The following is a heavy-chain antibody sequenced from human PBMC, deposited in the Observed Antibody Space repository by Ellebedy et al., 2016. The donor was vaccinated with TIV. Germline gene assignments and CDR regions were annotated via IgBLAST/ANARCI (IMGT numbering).Heavy chain of an antibody. CDR2: ISAYKGNT. CDR1: SYTFTSYG. CDR3: ARDHCTNGVCYTSYYYYMDV. D-gene: IGHD2-8*01. Sequence: ASVKVSXKASSYTFTSYGISWVRQAPGQGLEWMGWISAYKGNTNYAQKLQGRVTMTTDTSTSTAYMELRSLRSDDTAVYYCARDHCTNGVCYTSYYYYMDVWGKGTTVTVSS. V-gene: IGHV1-18*01. J-gene: IGHJ6*03.